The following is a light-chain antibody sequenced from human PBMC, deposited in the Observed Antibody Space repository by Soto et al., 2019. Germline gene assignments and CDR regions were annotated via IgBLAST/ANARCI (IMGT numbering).Light chain of an antibody. J-gene: IGLJ2*01. CDR1: SSNIGGNT. V-gene: IGLV1-44*01. Sequence: QSVLTQPPSASGTPGQRVTISCSGSSSNIGGNTVNWYQQLPGTAPKLLIYSNNQRPSGVPDRFSGSKSGTSASLAISGLQSEDEADYYCAAWDDILNGVVFGGGTKLTVL. CDR3: AAWDDILNGVV. CDR2: SNN.